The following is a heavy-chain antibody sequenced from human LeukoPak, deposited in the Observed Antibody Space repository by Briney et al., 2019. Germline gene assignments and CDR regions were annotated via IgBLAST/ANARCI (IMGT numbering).Heavy chain of an antibody. Sequence: GASVKVSCKAFGYTFSTYYMQWVRQAPGQGLERMGWIIPNSGGTTYAQKFQGRVTMTRDPSTGTAYMELINLTPDDTAMYYCATLTGATHYWGQGTLVTVSS. D-gene: IGHD1-7*01. CDR3: ATLTGATHY. J-gene: IGHJ4*02. V-gene: IGHV1-2*02. CDR2: IIPNSGGT. CDR1: GYTFSTYY.